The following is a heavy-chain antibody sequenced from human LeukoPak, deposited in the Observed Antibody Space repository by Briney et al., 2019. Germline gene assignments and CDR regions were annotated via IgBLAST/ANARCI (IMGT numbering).Heavy chain of an antibody. CDR3: AKRAGYSSSWYAEDYYYYMDV. Sequence: PGGSLRLSCAASGFTFSSFGMSWVRQAPGKGLEWVSAISGSGGSTYYADSVKGRFTISRDNSKNTLYLQMNSLRAEDTAVYYCAKRAGYSSSWYAEDYYYYMDVWGKGTTVTISS. D-gene: IGHD6-13*01. CDR2: ISGSGGST. J-gene: IGHJ6*03. CDR1: GFTFSSFG. V-gene: IGHV3-23*01.